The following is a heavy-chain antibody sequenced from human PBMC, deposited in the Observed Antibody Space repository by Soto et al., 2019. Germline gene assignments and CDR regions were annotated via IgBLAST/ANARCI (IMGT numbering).Heavy chain of an antibody. CDR3: ARDRPITIFLVVISAPFDYYFYGMDV. J-gene: IGHJ6*02. D-gene: IGHD3-3*01. CDR1: GRTFSSYA. V-gene: IGHV1-69*13. Sequence: GASVKVSCKASGRTFSSYAISWVRQAPGQGLEWMGGIIPIFGRAKYAQKFQGRVTITADESKSTAYMELTSLRSEDTAVYYCARDRPITIFLVVISAPFDYYFYGMDVWGQGTTVTVSS. CDR2: IIPIFGRA.